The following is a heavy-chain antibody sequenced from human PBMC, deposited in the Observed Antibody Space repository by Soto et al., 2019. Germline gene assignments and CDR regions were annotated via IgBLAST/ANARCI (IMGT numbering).Heavy chain of an antibody. Sequence: PGESLKISCKGSGYSFTSYWISWVRQMPGKGLEWMGRIDPSDSYTNYSPSFQGHVTISADKSISTAYLQWSSLKASDTAMYYCARRKGDTAMRIEPPDYGMDVWGQGTTVTVSS. CDR3: ARRKGDTAMRIEPPDYGMDV. CDR1: GYSFTSYW. D-gene: IGHD5-18*01. V-gene: IGHV5-10-1*01. J-gene: IGHJ6*02. CDR2: IDPSDSYT.